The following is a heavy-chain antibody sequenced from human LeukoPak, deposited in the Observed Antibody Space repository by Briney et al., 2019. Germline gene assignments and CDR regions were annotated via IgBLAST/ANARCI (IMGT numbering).Heavy chain of an antibody. CDR3: ARLFRDVTTFDY. CDR1: GFTFSNYW. D-gene: IGHD1-1*01. Sequence: PGGSLRLSCTGSGFTFSNYWMSWVRQAPGRGLEWVASIKQDGSQKYYVDSVKGRFTISRDNVQNSLYLQMNSLRAEDTAVYYCARLFRDVTTFDYWGQGTLVTVSS. V-gene: IGHV3-7*01. CDR2: IKQDGSQK. J-gene: IGHJ4*02.